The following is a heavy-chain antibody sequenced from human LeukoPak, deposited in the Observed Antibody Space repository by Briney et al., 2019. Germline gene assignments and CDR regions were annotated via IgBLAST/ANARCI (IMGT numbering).Heavy chain of an antibody. D-gene: IGHD1-26*01. CDR3: AKDIGKLYPYYYGLDV. V-gene: IGHV3-7*03. J-gene: IGHJ6*02. Sequence: GGSLRLSCAASGFTFSNYGMSWVRQAPGKGLEWVASIKQDGSEKFYVDSVKGRFTISRDNAKNSLYLQMNSLRAEDTALYYCAKDIGKLYPYYYGLDVWGQGTTVTVSS. CDR2: IKQDGSEK. CDR1: GFTFSNYG.